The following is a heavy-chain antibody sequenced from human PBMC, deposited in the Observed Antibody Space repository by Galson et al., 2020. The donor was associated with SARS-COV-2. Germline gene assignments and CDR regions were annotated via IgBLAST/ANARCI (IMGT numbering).Heavy chain of an antibody. D-gene: IGHD3-16*01. CDR2: IFQSGTT. Sequence: SETMSLTCTVSGVSVSSRNWWSCVRQPPGMALEWIGEIFQSGTTNYTPSLESRVSVSVDDSKNQFSLRLNSVTAADTAIYYCASNRDWGAHFDHWGQGVLVTVTS. CDR1: GVSVSSRNW. CDR3: ASNRDWGAHFDH. J-gene: IGHJ4*02. V-gene: IGHV4-4*02.